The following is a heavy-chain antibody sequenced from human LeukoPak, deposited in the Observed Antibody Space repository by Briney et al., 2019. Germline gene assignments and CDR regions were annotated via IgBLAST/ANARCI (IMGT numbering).Heavy chain of an antibody. J-gene: IGHJ3*02. CDR1: GGSISSYY. Sequence: SETLSLTCTVSGGSISSYYWSWIRQPPGKGLEWIGYIYYSGSTNYNPSLKSRVTISVGTSENQFSLKLSSVTAADTAVYYCARGLVGYYDSSGYYYHGDAFDIRGQGTMVTVSS. D-gene: IGHD3-22*01. CDR2: IYYSGST. CDR3: ARGLVGYYDSSGYYYHGDAFDI. V-gene: IGHV4-59*01.